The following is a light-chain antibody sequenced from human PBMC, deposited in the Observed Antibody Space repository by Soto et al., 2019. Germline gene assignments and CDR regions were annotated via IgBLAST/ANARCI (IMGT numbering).Light chain of an antibody. J-gene: IGKJ4*01. Sequence: TVMTQSPATLAVSPGERATLSCRASQSVRNNLAWYQQKPGQPPRLLIYGASIRATGIPARFSGRGSGTEFTLTISSLQSEDVAVYDCQQYNSWPPLAVGGGNKVEIK. V-gene: IGKV3-15*01. CDR1: QSVRNN. CDR3: QQYNSWPPLA. CDR2: GAS.